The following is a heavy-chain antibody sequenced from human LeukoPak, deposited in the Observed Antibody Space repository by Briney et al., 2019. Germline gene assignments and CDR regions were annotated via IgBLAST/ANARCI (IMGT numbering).Heavy chain of an antibody. CDR1: GFTFDDYG. CDR3: ARDSGYSSSRYDAFDI. D-gene: IGHD6-13*01. CDR2: IHLNGGST. Sequence: GGSLRLSCEASGFTFDDYGMSWVRQAPGTGLERVSGIHLNGGSTGNADSVKGRFTISRDNAKNSLYLQMNSLRAEDTALYYCARDSGYSSSRYDAFDIWGQGTMVTVSS. J-gene: IGHJ3*02. V-gene: IGHV3-20*04.